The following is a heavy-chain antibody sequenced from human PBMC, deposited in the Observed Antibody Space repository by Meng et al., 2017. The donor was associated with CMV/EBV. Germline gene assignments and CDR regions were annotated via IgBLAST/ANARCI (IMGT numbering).Heavy chain of an antibody. Sequence: GESLKISCAASGFTFSSYAMSWVRQAPGKGVEWVSAISGSGGSTYYADSVKGRFTISRDNSKNTLYLQMNSLRAEDTAVYYCAKRTIAAARNWFDPWGQGTLVTVSS. J-gene: IGHJ5*02. CDR1: GFTFSSYA. D-gene: IGHD6-6*01. CDR2: ISGSGGST. V-gene: IGHV3-23*01. CDR3: AKRTIAAARNWFDP.